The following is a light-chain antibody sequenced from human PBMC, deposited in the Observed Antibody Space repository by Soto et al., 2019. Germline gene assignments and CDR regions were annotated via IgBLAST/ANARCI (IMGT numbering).Light chain of an antibody. Sequence: ALAQPASVSGSPGQSITISCTGTSGFVGSFSLVYWYQQHPGKAPKVMISEGHRRPSGVPDRFSGSTSVNSASLTISGLQADDDADYYCCLYIGATTYVFGTGTKVTAL. V-gene: IGLV2-23*01. J-gene: IGLJ1*01. CDR2: EGH. CDR1: SGFVGSFSL. CDR3: CLYIGATTYV.